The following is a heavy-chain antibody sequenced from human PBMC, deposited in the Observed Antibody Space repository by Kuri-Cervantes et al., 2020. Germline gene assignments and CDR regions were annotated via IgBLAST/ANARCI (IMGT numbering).Heavy chain of an antibody. CDR1: GFTFSSYS. D-gene: IGHD2-15*01. CDR3: ARELGYCSGGSCWMNYYYYYGMDV. V-gene: IGHV3-48*02. Sequence: GGSLRLSCAASGFTFSSYSMNWVRQAPGKGLEWVSYISSSSSTIYYADSVKGRFTISRDNAKNSLYLQMNSLRDEDTAVYYCARELGYCSGGSCWMNYYYYYGMDVWGQGTTVTVSS. J-gene: IGHJ6*02. CDR2: ISSSSSTI.